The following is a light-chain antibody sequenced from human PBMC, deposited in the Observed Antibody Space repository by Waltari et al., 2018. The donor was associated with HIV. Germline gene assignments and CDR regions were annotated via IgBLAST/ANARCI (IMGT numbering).Light chain of an antibody. V-gene: IGLV2-14*01. J-gene: IGLJ1*01. CDR2: EVS. CDR1: SSDVGGYNY. CDR3: SSYTSSSTLPSYV. Sequence: QSALTQPASVSGSPGQSITISCTGTSSDVGGYNYVSWYQQHPGKAPKLMLYEVSNRPSGVSNRFSGSKSGNTASLTISGLQAEDEADYYCSSYTSSSTLPSYVFGTGTKVTVL.